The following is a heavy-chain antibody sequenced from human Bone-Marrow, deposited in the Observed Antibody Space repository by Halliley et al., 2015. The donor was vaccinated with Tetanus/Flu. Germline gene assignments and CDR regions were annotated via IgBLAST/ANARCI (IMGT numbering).Heavy chain of an antibody. D-gene: IGHD2-21*01. CDR1: GFTFRDYY. CDR2: ISSSGRNL. V-gene: IGHV3-11*01. Sequence: SLRLSCETSGFTFRDYYMGWIRQAPGKGLQWVSYISSSGRNLYLADAVKGRVTVSRDNSKNVLYLQVSGLRAEDTALYYCAKDTDFDLPGGYFENWGQGGMVTVSS. J-gene: IGHJ4*02. CDR3: AKDTDFDLPGGYFEN.